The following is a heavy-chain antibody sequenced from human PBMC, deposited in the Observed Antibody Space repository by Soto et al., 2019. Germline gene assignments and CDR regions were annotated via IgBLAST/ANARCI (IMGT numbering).Heavy chain of an antibody. V-gene: IGHV1-18*01. CDR1: GYTFTSYG. CDR2: ISAYNGNT. Sequence: ASVKVSCKASGYTFTSYGISWVRQAPGQGLEWMGWISAYNGNTNYAQKLQGRVTMTTDTSTSTAYMELRSLRSDDTAVYYCARDGPSQRITIFGVVIDSNWFDPWGQGTLVTVSS. J-gene: IGHJ5*02. CDR3: ARDGPSQRITIFGVVIDSNWFDP. D-gene: IGHD3-3*01.